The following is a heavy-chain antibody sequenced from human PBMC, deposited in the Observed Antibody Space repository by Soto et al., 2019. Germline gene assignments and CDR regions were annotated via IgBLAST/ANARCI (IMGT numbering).Heavy chain of an antibody. CDR2: IYYSGST. Sequence: SETLSLTCTVSGGSISSGDYYWSWIRQPPGKGLEWIGYIYYSGSTYYNPSLKSRVTISVDTSKNQFSLKLSSVTAADTAVYYCASVGLRLGELSLPFDYWGQGTLVTVSS. V-gene: IGHV4-30-4*01. J-gene: IGHJ4*02. D-gene: IGHD3-16*02. CDR1: GGSISSGDYY. CDR3: ASVGLRLGELSLPFDY.